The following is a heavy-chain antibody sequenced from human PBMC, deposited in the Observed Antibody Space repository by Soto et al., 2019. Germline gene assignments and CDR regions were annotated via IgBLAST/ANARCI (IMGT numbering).Heavy chain of an antibody. J-gene: IGHJ4*02. CDR1: GGTFSSYA. CDR2: IIPIFGTA. CDR3: ARVPPGAMVPFDY. V-gene: IGHV1-69*13. Sequence: SVKVSCKASGGTFSSYAISWVRQAPGQGLEWMGGIIPIFGTANYAQKFQGRVTITADESTSTAYMELSSLRSEGTAVYYCARVPPGAMVPFDYWGQGTLVTVSS. D-gene: IGHD5-18*01.